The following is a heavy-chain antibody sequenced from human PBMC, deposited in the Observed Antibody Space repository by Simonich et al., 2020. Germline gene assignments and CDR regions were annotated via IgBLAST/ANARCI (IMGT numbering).Heavy chain of an antibody. CDR3: ARDRVDSGSYYYFDY. V-gene: IGHV1-2*02. CDR2: INPTSGST. CDR1: GYTFTGYY. J-gene: IGHJ4*02. Sequence: QVQLVQSGAEVTKPGASVKVSFKASGYTFTGYYMHWVRQAPGQGLEWLGGINPTSGSTNYAQKFKGRGTMTRDTSSSTAYMERSRLRSDDTAVYYCARDRVDSGSYYYFDYWGQGTLVTVSS. D-gene: IGHD1-26*01.